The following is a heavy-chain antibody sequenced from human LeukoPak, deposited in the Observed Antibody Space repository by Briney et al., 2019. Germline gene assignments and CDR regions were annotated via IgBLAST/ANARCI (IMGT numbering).Heavy chain of an antibody. V-gene: IGHV3-11*01. CDR3: ARGGYGWTFKT. CDR2: VSSRGDTI. D-gene: IGHD2/OR15-2a*01. J-gene: IGHJ4*02. CDR1: GVSFADNF. Sequence: GGSLRLSCTDSGVSFADNFMGWLRQAPGKGRGGVSYVSSRGDTIHYSDAVQGRFSISRDNSKRSLYLEMTRLRINDTAVYYCARGGYGWTFKTWGQGTLVSVSS.